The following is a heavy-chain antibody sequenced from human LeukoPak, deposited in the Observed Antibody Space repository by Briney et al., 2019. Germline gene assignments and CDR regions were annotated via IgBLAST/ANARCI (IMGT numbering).Heavy chain of an antibody. D-gene: IGHD3-10*01. CDR2: IYTSGST. CDR3: ARDLGPFYGSGSRSPFDP. CDR1: GGSISSYY. Sequence: SETLSLTCTVSGGSISSYYWSWIRQPAGKGLEWIGRIYTSGSTYYNPSLKSRVTISVDTSKNQFSLELSSVTAADTAVYYCARDLGPFYGSGSRSPFDPWGQGTLVTVSS. V-gene: IGHV4-4*07. J-gene: IGHJ5*02.